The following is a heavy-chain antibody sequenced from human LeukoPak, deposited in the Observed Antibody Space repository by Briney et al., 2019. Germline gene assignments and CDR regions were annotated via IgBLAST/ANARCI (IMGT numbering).Heavy chain of an antibody. CDR1: GYTLIDYH. Sequence: GASVKVSCKASGYTLIDYHMQWVGQAPGQGLEWVGWIMSNSGGINYAQEFQGRVTMTRDTSSSTVYMELSSLRSDDTAIYCCARDPVDGYNLFDYWGQGPLVTVSS. D-gene: IGHD5-24*01. J-gene: IGHJ4*02. CDR2: IMSNSGGI. V-gene: IGHV1-2*02. CDR3: ARDPVDGYNLFDY.